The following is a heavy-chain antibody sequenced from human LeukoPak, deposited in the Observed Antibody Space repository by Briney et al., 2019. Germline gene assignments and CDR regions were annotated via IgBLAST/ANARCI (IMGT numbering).Heavy chain of an antibody. CDR1: GGSISSSSYY. CDR3: ARSGGNYDFWSGYYTVAYYYYGMDV. V-gene: IGHV4-39*01. CDR2: IYYSGST. D-gene: IGHD3-3*01. Sequence: PSETLSLTCTVSGGSISSSSYYWGWIRQPPGKGLEWIGSIYYSGSTYYNPSLKSRVTISVDTSKNQFSLKLSSVTAADTAVYYCARSGGNYDFWSGYYTVAYYYYGMDVWGQGTTVTVSS. J-gene: IGHJ6*02.